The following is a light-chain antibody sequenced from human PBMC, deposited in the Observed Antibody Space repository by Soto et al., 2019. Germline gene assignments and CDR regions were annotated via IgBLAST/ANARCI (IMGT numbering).Light chain of an antibody. CDR3: QQYGVSPRT. CDR2: AAS. CDR1: QGISSY. V-gene: IGKV1-9*01. J-gene: IGKJ1*01. Sequence: DIQLTQSPSFLSASVGDRVTITFRASQGISSYLAWYQQKPGKAPKLLIYAASTLQSGVPSRFSGSGSGTEFTLTISSLQPEDFAVYYCQQYGVSPRTFGQGTKVDI.